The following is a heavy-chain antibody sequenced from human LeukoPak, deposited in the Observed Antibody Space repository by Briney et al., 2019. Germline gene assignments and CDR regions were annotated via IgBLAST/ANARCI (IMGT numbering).Heavy chain of an antibody. CDR2: IKEDGSEK. CDR3: AKALVPAAMDYYYYMDV. V-gene: IGHV3-7*01. CDR1: GFSFSMYY. D-gene: IGHD2-2*01. Sequence: GRSLRLSCAASGFSFSMYYMTWVRQAPGKGLEWVANIKEDGSEKHYVDSVKGRFTISRDNAKNVLYLQMNSLTVEDTAVYYCAKALVPAAMDYYYYMDVWGKGTTVTVSS. J-gene: IGHJ6*03.